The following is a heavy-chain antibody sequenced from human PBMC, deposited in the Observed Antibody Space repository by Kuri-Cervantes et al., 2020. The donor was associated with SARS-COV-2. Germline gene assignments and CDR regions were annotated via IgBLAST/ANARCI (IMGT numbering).Heavy chain of an antibody. Sequence: GGSLKIPCAASGFTFSSYEMNWVRQAPGKGLEWVSYISSSGSTIYYADSVKGRFTISRDNAKNSPYLQMNSLRAEDTAVYYCARELLLDYWGQGTLVTVSS. D-gene: IGHD2-21*01. V-gene: IGHV3-48*03. CDR1: GFTFSSYE. CDR2: ISSSGSTI. CDR3: ARELLLDY. J-gene: IGHJ4*02.